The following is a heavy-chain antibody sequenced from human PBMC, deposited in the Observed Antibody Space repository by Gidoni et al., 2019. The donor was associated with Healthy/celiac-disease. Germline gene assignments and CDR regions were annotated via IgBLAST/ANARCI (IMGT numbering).Heavy chain of an antibody. CDR3: ARGKYSSGPPFDY. CDR1: GFTFSSYS. D-gene: IGHD6-19*01. J-gene: IGHJ4*02. V-gene: IGHV3-21*01. CDR2: ISSSGSNI. Sequence: EVQLVESGGGLVKPGGSLRLSCAASGFTFSSYSMNWVRQAPGKGLEWVSSISSSGSNIYYADSVKGRFTISRDNAKNSLYLQMNSLRAEDTAVYYCARGKYSSGPPFDYWGQGTLVTVSS.